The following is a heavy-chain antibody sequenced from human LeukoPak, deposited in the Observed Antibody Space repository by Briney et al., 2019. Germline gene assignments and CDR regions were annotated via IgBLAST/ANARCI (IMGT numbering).Heavy chain of an antibody. CDR1: GVTFGSYG. Sequence: GGSLRLSCAASGVTFGSYGMSWVRQAPGKGLEWVSFITTTGATTSYADSVKGRFTISRDNLRNTLYMQMNSLRDEDTALYYCTIMHGYYDGSGYWVQWGQGTLVTVSS. J-gene: IGHJ4*02. CDR3: TIMHGYYDGSGYWVQ. D-gene: IGHD3-22*01. CDR2: ITTTGATT. V-gene: IGHV3-23*01.